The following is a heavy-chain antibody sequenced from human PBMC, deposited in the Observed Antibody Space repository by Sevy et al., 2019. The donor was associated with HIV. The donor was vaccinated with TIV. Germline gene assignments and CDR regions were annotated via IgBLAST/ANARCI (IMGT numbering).Heavy chain of an antibody. CDR3: AKDLKGLTTVVTTKFDY. J-gene: IGHJ4*02. Sequence: GGSLRLSCAASGFTFSSYAMSWVRQAPGKGLEWVSAIRGSGGSTYYADSVKGRFTISRDNSKNTLYLQMNSLRAEDTAVYYCAKDLKGLTTVVTTKFDYWGQGTLVTVSS. CDR2: IRGSGGST. D-gene: IGHD4-17*01. V-gene: IGHV3-23*01. CDR1: GFTFSSYA.